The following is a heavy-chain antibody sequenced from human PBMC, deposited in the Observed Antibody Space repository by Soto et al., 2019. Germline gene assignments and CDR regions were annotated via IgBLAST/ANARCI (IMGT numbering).Heavy chain of an antibody. D-gene: IGHD2-2*01. CDR1: GGTFSIYT. CDR2: IIPILGIA. V-gene: IGHV1-69*02. J-gene: IGHJ4*02. Sequence: QVQLVQSWAEVKKPGSSVKVTCKASGGTFSIYTISWVRQAPGQGLEWMGRIIPILGIANYAQKFQGRVTITADKSTSTAYMELSSLRSEDTAVYYCARYSSSTSCLNYFDYCGQGTLVTVSS. CDR3: ARYSSSTSCLNYFDY.